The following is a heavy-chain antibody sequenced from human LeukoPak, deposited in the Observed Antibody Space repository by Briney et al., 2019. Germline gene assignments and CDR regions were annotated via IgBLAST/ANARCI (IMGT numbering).Heavy chain of an antibody. CDR2: ISPCGGST. J-gene: IGHJ5*02. CDR3: ARDNSGRDEAWWFNP. CDR1: GYTFTSNY. V-gene: IGHV1-46*01. D-gene: IGHD3-10*01. Sequence: EASVKVSCKAFGYTFTSNYMHWVRQAPGQGPEWMGVISPCGGSTTYAQKLQGRVTLTRDMSTSTDYLAQSSLRSEDTAVYYCARDNSGRDEAWWFNPWGQGTMVSV.